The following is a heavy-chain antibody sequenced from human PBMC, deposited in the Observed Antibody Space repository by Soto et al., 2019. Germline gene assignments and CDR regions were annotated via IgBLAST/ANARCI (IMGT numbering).Heavy chain of an antibody. CDR2: ISNDGSNK. V-gene: IGHV3-30*04. J-gene: IGHJ4*02. D-gene: IGHD3-22*01. CDR1: GFMFSDYA. CDR3: ARGDGSGYHLY. Sequence: GGSLRLSCAASGFMFSDYAMDWVRQAPGKGLEWVTVISNDGSNKYYVDSVKGRFTISRDNSKNTLYLQMNSLRPEDTAVYYCARGDGSGYHLYWGQGTLVTVSS.